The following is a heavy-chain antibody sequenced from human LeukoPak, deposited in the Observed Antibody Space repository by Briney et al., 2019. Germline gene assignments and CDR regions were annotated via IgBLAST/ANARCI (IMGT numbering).Heavy chain of an antibody. V-gene: IGHV3-23*01. D-gene: IGHD6-19*01. J-gene: IGHJ4*02. CDR1: GFMFSGYA. Sequence: GGSLRLSCAASGFMFSGYAMTWVRQAPGKGLEWVSAIGGDGDRTSYADAVKGRFPVARDNTKSTLYLQMSSLRGEDTAVYYCARATYSIGLPDNWGQGTLVTVPS. CDR2: IGGDGDRT. CDR3: ARATYSIGLPDN.